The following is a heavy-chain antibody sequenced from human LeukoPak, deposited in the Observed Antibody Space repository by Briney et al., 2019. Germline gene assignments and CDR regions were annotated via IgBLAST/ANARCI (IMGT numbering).Heavy chain of an antibody. CDR3: AREQMPPGGYCSGTSCHGDWYFDL. J-gene: IGHJ2*01. D-gene: IGHD2-2*01. Sequence: PSETLSLTCTVSGDSISSGGYYGSWVRQPPGEGLEWIGYIYHSGSTYYNPSLKSRVTISIDTSKNQFSLKLRFVTAADTAVYYCAREQMPPGGYCSGTSCHGDWYFDLWGRGPLVTVSS. V-gene: IGHV4-30-2*01. CDR2: IYHSGST. CDR1: GDSISSGGYY.